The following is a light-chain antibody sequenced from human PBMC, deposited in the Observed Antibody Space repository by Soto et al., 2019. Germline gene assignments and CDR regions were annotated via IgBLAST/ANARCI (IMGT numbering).Light chain of an antibody. CDR3: QQYMSSVT. V-gene: IGKV3-20*01. CDR2: GAS. Sequence: EIVLTQSPGSLSLSPGQRATLSCRASQSVDTTFFAWYQKKTGQAPRLLIYGASKRATGIPDRFSGSGSGTDFPLIISRLEPEDFAVYYCQQYMSSVTFGQGTKVEIK. J-gene: IGKJ1*01. CDR1: QSVDTTF.